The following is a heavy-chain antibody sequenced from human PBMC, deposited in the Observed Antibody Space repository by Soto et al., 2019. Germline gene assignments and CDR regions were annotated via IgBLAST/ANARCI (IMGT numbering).Heavy chain of an antibody. J-gene: IGHJ4*02. D-gene: IGHD3-22*01. CDR3: AIVFEATMYYYDSSGYYQFDY. CDR1: GYTFTSYG. CDR2: ISAYNGNT. Sequence: ASVKVSCKASGYTFTSYGISWVRQAPGQGLEWMGWISAYNGNTNYAQKLQGRVTMTTYTSTSTAYMELRSLRSDDTAVYYCAIVFEATMYYYDSSGYYQFDYWGQGTLVTSPQ. V-gene: IGHV1-18*01.